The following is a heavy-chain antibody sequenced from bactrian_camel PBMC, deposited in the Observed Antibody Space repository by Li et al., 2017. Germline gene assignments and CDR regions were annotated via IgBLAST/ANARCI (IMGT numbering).Heavy chain of an antibody. CDR3: ALAPRVALSNPLSASYYRI. D-gene: IGHD1*01. Sequence: HVQLVESGGGSVQAGGSLRLSCVASGNTTSHNCMGWFRQVPGKEREGVAAISTGDGSTYYNDSLKGRFTISRDIGDTTLYLRMTMLKAEDSAMYCCALAPRVALSNPLSASYYRIWGAGTQVTVS. CDR1: GNTTSHNC. V-gene: IGHV3S54*01. J-gene: IGHJ4*01. CDR2: ISTGDGST.